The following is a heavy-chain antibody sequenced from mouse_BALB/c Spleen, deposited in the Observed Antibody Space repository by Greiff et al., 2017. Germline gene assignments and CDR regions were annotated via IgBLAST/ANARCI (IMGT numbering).Heavy chain of an antibody. D-gene: IGHD1-1*01. CDR2: IDPETGGT. CDR1: GYTFTDYE. Sequence: QVHVKQSGAELVRPGASVTLSCKASGYTFTDYEMHWVKQTPVHGLEWIGAIDPETGGTAYNQKFKGKATLTADKSSSTAYMELRSLTSEDSAVYYCKSITTVVGYWGQGTTLTVSS. V-gene: IGHV1-15*01. J-gene: IGHJ2*01. CDR3: KSITTVVGY.